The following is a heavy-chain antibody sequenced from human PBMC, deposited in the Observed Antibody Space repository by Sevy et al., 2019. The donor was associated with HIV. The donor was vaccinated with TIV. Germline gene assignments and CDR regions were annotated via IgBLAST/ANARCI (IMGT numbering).Heavy chain of an antibody. V-gene: IGHV3-7*01. J-gene: IGHJ4*02. CDR2: IKEDGSQK. Sequence: GGSLRLYCAASSFSFSKYWMSWALQAQGKGLEWVANIKEDGSQKNYLESVKGRFTISRDNAKNLLYLQMNNLRADDTAVYYCARDPDILSGYPSHYFDYWGQGTLVTVSS. CDR1: SFSFSKYW. CDR3: ARDPDILSGYPSHYFDY. D-gene: IGHD3-9*01.